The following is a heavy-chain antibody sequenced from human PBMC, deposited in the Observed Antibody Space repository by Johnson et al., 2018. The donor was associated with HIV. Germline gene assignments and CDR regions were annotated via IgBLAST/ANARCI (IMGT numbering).Heavy chain of an antibody. CDR2: ISYDGSNK. CDR1: GFTFSSYA. D-gene: IGHD3-22*01. J-gene: IGHJ3*02. V-gene: IGHV3-30*04. Sequence: QVQLVESGGGVVQPGRSLRLSCAASGFTFSSYAMHWVRQAPGKGLEWVAVISYDGSNKYYADSVKGRFTISRDNSKKTLYLQVNSLRDEDTAVYYGARGRSTMIGGDLRGGGFDIWGQGTTVTVSS. CDR3: ARGRSTMIGGDLRGGGFDI.